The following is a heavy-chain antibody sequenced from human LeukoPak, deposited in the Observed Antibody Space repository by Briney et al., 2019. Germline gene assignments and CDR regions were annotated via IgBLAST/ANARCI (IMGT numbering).Heavy chain of an antibody. D-gene: IGHD1-26*01. V-gene: IGHV3-21*01. CDR2: ISSSSYI. Sequence: PGGSLRLSCAASGFTFSSYSMNWVRQAPGKGLEWVSSISSSSYIYYADSVKGRFTISRDDAKNSLYLQMNSLRAEDTAVYYCARVSYYDAFDIWGQGTMVTVSS. J-gene: IGHJ3*02. CDR1: GFTFSSYS. CDR3: ARVSYYDAFDI.